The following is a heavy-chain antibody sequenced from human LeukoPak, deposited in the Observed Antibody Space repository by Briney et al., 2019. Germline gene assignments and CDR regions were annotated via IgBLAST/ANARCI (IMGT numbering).Heavy chain of an antibody. CDR1: GFTFSSYS. J-gene: IGHJ4*02. CDR3: ARVNGYDGIYFDY. D-gene: IGHD5-12*01. V-gene: IGHV3-21*04. CDR2: ITSSGRYI. Sequence: GGSLRLSCAASGFTFSSYSMNWVRQAPGKGLEWVSSITSSGRYIYYADSVKGRFTISRDNSKNTLYLQMTSLRAEDTAVYYCARVNGYDGIYFDYWGQGTLVTVSS.